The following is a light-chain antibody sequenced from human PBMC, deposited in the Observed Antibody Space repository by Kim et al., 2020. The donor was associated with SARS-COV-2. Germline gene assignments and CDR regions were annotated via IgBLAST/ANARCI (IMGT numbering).Light chain of an antibody. CDR3: QQYETYWT. CDR2: KAS. V-gene: IGKV1-6*01. CDR1: QGIRND. J-gene: IGKJ1*01. Sequence: IQMTQSPSSLSASVGDRVTITCRASQGIRNDLGWYQQKPGKAPKLLIYKASRLHSGVPSRFSGSGSGTEFTLTISSLQPDDFGIYFCQQYETYWTFGLGTKVDIK.